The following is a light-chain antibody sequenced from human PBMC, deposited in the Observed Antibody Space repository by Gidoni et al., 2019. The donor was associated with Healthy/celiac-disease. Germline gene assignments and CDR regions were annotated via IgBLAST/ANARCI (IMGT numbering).Light chain of an antibody. Sequence: EIVITQSPATLSVSPGERATLSCRASQSVSSNLAWYQQKPGQAPRLLIYGASTRATGIPARFSGSGSGTEFTLTISSLQSEDFAVYYCQQYNNWLFTFXPXTKVDIK. J-gene: IGKJ3*01. V-gene: IGKV3-15*01. CDR3: QQYNNWLFT. CDR2: GAS. CDR1: QSVSSN.